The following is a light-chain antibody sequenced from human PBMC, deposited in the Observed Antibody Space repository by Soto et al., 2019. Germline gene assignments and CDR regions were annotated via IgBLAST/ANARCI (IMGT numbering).Light chain of an antibody. CDR3: QQSYSLWT. Sequence: DIQMTQSPSSLSASVGDRVTITCRASQSISSYLNWYQQKPGKAPKLLIYAASSLQSGVPSRFSGSGSGTDFTLTISSLQPEDFATYYCQQSYSLWTFGQGIKVEIK. CDR2: AAS. V-gene: IGKV1-39*01. J-gene: IGKJ1*01. CDR1: QSISSY.